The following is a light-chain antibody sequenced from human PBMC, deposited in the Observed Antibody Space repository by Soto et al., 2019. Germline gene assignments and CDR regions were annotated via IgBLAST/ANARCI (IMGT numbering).Light chain of an antibody. V-gene: IGLV2-8*01. J-gene: IGLJ1*01. CDR3: SSYAGNSRYV. CDR1: SSDVGRYNY. Sequence: QSALTQPPSASGSPGQSVTISCTGTSSDVGRYNYISWYQQRPGKAPKLIIYEVSKRPSGVPDRLSGFKYGNTASLTGSGLQAEDEADYYCSSYAGNSRYVFGTGTKLTVL. CDR2: EVS.